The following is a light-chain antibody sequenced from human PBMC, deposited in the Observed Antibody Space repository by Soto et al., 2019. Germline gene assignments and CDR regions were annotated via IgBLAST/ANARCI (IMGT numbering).Light chain of an antibody. CDR2: DVS. CDR3: NSYTGSSTPYV. V-gene: IGLV2-14*03. CDR1: SSDVGSYNY. J-gene: IGLJ1*01. Sequence: QSVLTQPASVSGSPGQSITISCTGTSSDVGSYNYVSWYQQHPGKAPKLMIYDVSNRPSGVSNRFSSSKSSNTASLTISGPQAEDEADYYCNSYTGSSTPYVFGTRTKVTVL.